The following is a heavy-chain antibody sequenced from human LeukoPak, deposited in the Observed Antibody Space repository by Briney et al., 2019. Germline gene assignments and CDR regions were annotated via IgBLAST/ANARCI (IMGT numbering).Heavy chain of an antibody. CDR3: APGGDYTFLDY. D-gene: IGHD4-17*01. Sequence: GGSLRLSCAASGFTFSSYGMHWVRQAPGKGLEWVAVISYDGSNKYYADSVKGRFTISRDNSKNTLYLQMNSLRAEDTAVYYCAPGGDYTFLDYWGQGTLVTVSS. V-gene: IGHV3-30*03. J-gene: IGHJ4*02. CDR2: ISYDGSNK. CDR1: GFTFSSYG.